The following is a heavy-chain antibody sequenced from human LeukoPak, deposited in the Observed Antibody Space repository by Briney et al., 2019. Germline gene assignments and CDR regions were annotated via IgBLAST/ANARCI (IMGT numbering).Heavy chain of an antibody. CDR3: ARDLSSVGYYQ. Sequence: KPGGSLRLSCAASGFTFSSYSMNWVRQAPGKGLEWVSSISSSSSYIYYADSVKGRFTISKDNAKNSLYLQMNSLRAEDTAVYYCARDLSSVGYYQWGQGTLVTVSS. V-gene: IGHV3-21*01. D-gene: IGHD3-3*01. CDR2: ISSSSSYI. J-gene: IGHJ4*02. CDR1: GFTFSSYS.